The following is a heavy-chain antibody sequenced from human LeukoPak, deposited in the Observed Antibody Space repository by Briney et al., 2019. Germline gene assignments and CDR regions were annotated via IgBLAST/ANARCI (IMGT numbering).Heavy chain of an antibody. Sequence: SETLSLTCTVSGYSISSGYYWGWIRQPPGKGLEWIGSIYHSGSTYYNPSLKSRVTISVDTSKNQFSLKLSSVTAADTAVYYCARASGGSYGYFQHWGQGTLVTVSS. J-gene: IGHJ1*01. CDR3: ARASGGSYGYFQH. CDR2: IYHSGST. D-gene: IGHD1-26*01. V-gene: IGHV4-38-2*02. CDR1: GYSISSGYY.